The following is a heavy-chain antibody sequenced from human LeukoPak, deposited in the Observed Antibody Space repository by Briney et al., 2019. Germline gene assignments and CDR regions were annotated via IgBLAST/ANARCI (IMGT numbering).Heavy chain of an antibody. J-gene: IGHJ4*02. CDR1: GGSFSGYY. D-gene: IGHD2-2*02. V-gene: IGHV4-34*01. CDR2: INHSGST. CDR3: ARQGDCSSTSCYIEGWYYFDY. Sequence: SETLSLTCAVYGGSFSGYYWSWIRQPPGKGLEWIGEINHSGSTNYNPSLKSRVTISVDTSKNQFSLKLSSVTAADTAVYYCARQGDCSSTSCYIEGWYYFDYWGQGTLVTASS.